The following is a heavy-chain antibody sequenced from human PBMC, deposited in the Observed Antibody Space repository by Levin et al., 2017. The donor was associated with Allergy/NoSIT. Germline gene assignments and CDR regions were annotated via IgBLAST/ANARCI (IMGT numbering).Heavy chain of an antibody. CDR1: GFTFSSYV. V-gene: IGHV3-23*01. Sequence: GESLKISCAASGFTFSSYVMTWVRQAPGKGLECVSGISGSGDTTSYADSVKGRFTISRDNSKNTLYLQMNSLRAEDTAVYYCAKVSSPYCSTTSCPNDYWGRGTLVTVSS. CDR3: AKVSSPYCSTTSCPNDY. CDR2: ISGSGDTT. J-gene: IGHJ4*02. D-gene: IGHD2-2*01.